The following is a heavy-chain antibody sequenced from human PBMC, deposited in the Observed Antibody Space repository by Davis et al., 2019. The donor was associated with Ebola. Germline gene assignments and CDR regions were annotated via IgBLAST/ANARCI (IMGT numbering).Heavy chain of an antibody. D-gene: IGHD3/OR15-3a*01. CDR3: ARDLVIIPAPPYYYYGMDV. Sequence: SQTLSLTCAISGDSVSSNSAAWNWIRQSPSRGLEWLGRTYYRSKWYNDYAVSVKSRITINPDTSKNQFSLQLNSVTPEDTAVYYCARDLVIIPAPPYYYYGMDVWGKGTTVTVSS. J-gene: IGHJ6*04. CDR2: TYYRSKWYN. CDR1: GDSVSSNSAA. V-gene: IGHV6-1*01.